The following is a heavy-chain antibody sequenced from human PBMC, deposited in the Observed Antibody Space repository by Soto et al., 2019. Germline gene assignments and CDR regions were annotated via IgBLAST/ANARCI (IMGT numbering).Heavy chain of an antibody. Sequence: QVQLVQSGAEMKKPGASVKLSCKTSGINYNTYAIHWVRQAPGQGLEWMGWINAGNGDTRYSQNFQGRVTLTRDTSASTVYMDLDSLKSEDTGVYYCARAISCYVTWGQGTLVTV. J-gene: IGHJ4*02. CDR1: GINYNTYA. CDR3: ARAISCYVT. V-gene: IGHV1-3*01. CDR2: INAGNGDT. D-gene: IGHD5-12*01.